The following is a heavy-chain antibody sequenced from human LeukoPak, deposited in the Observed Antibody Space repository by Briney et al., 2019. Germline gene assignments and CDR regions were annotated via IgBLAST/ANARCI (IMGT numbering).Heavy chain of an antibody. CDR1: GFTFSSYS. V-gene: IGHV3-21*01. CDR3: ARGKSSGWYAPDY. J-gene: IGHJ4*02. D-gene: IGHD6-19*01. Sequence: GGSLRLSCAASGFTFSSYSMNWVRQAPGKGLEWVSVIGSNSTYMYSADSLKGRFTISRDNAKNALYLQMNSLRAEDTAVYYCARGKSSGWYAPDYWGQGTLVTVSS. CDR2: IGSNSTYM.